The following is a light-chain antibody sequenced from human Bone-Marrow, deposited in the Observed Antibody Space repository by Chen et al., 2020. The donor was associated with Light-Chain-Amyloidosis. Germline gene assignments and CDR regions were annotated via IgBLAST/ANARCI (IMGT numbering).Light chain of an antibody. V-gene: IGKV3-15*01. CDR1: QSVSGN. CDR2: SAS. J-gene: IGKJ1*01. Sequence: DIVMTQSPATLSVSPGERATLFCRASQSVSGNLAWYQQRPDQAPRLLIHSASTRATGVPARFSGSGFGTDFTLIISSLRSDDFAIYYCQQYENWPRTFGQGTKV. CDR3: QQYENWPRT.